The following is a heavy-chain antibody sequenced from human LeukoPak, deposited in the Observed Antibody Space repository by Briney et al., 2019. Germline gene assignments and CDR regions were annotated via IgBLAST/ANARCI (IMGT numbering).Heavy chain of an antibody. D-gene: IGHD5-24*01. CDR2: IYYSGST. V-gene: IGHV4-61*01. CDR3: ARAREMATTIFDY. J-gene: IGHJ4*02. Sequence: TSETLSLTCTVSGGSVSSGSYYWSWIRQPPGKGLEWIGYIYYSGSTNYNPSLKSRVTISVDTSKNQFSLKLSSVTAADTAVYYCARAREMATTIFDYWGQGTLVTVSS. CDR1: GGSVSSGSYY.